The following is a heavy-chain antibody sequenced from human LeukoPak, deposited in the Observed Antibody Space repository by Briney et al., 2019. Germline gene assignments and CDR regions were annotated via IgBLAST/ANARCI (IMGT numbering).Heavy chain of an antibody. CDR1: GFTFSSYW. V-gene: IGHV4-39*07. D-gene: IGHD3-3*01. J-gene: IGHJ6*03. CDR2: IYYSGST. CDR3: ARDAYDFWSGRPRPYYYYMDV. Sequence: PGGSLRLSCAASGFTFSSYWMSWVRQAPGKGLEWIGSIYYSGSTYYNPSLKSRVTISLDTSKNQFSLKLSSVTAADTAVYYCARDAYDFWSGRPRPYYYYMDVWGKGTTVTVSS.